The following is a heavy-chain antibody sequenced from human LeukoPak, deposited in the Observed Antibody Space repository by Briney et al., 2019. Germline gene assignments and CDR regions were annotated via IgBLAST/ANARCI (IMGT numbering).Heavy chain of an antibody. Sequence: PSETLSLTCNVSGGSISRGSYHWRWIRQPAGKGLEWIGHIYTSGSTNYNPSLKSRVTISVDTSKNHFSLKLSSVTAADTAVYYCARETPYGSGSYPFDYWGQGILVTVSS. CDR1: GGSISRGSYH. D-gene: IGHD3-10*01. J-gene: IGHJ4*02. CDR2: IYTSGST. CDR3: ARETPYGSGSYPFDY. V-gene: IGHV4-61*09.